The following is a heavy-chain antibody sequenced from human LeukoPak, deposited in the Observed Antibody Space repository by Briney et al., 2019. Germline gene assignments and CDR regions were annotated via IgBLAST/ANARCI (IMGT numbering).Heavy chain of an antibody. CDR3: VRVIQAIGGWYFDY. J-gene: IGHJ4*01. D-gene: IGHD2-15*01. CDR2: TRDKTNTYTT. CDR1: GFTFSDHS. Sequence: PGGSLRLSCGASGFTFSDHSMDWVRQAPGKGLEWVGRTRDKTNTYTTEYAASVKGIFTISRDDSKNSMYLHMTNLITEDTAVYYCVRVIQAIGGWYFDYWGQNPGHRL. V-gene: IGHV3-72*01.